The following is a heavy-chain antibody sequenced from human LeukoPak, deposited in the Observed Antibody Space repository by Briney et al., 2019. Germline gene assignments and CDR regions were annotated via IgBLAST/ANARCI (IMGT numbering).Heavy chain of an antibody. J-gene: IGHJ4*02. CDR3: AAEDYFDSSGFGSN. D-gene: IGHD3-22*01. CDR2: IVVGSGNT. Sequence: SVKVSCKASGFTFTRSAMQWVRQARGQRLEWIEWIVVGSGNTNYAQKFRERLTITRDMSTSTAYMELSSLRSVDTAVYYCAAEDYFDSSGFGSNWGQGTLVTVSS. CDR1: GFTFTRSA. V-gene: IGHV1-58*02.